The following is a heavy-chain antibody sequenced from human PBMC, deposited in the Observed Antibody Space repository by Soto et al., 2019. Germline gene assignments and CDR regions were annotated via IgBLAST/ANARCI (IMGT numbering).Heavy chain of an antibody. Sequence: GASVKVSCKASGYTFTGYYIHWVRQAPGQGLEWMGGIIPIFGTANYAQKFQGRVTITADESTSTAYMELSSLRSEDTAVYYCAREENWFDPWGQGTLVTVSS. V-gene: IGHV1-69*13. CDR3: AREENWFDP. J-gene: IGHJ5*02. CDR1: GYTFTGYY. CDR2: IIPIFGTA.